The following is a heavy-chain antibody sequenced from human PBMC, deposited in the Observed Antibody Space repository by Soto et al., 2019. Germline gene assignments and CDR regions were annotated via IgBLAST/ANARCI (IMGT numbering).Heavy chain of an antibody. CDR1: GYTFTSYG. V-gene: IGHV1-18*01. Sequence: QVQLVQSGAEVKKPGASVKVSCKASGYTFTSYGISWVRQAPGQGLEWMGWISAYNGNTNYAQKLQGRGXXTXDXXTSTAYMELRSLRSDDTAVYYCAGVGAPSGNWFDPWGQGTLVTVSS. CDR2: ISAYNGNT. D-gene: IGHD1-26*01. CDR3: AGVGAPSGNWFDP. J-gene: IGHJ5*02.